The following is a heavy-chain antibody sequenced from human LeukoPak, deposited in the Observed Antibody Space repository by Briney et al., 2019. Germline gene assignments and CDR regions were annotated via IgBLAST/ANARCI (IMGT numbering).Heavy chain of an antibody. CDR3: AKVLWQLEIFDY. D-gene: IGHD6-13*01. V-gene: IGHV3-23*01. Sequence: PGXXLRLSCAASGFTFSTYAMSWVRQAPRKGLEGVSAISGSGDSTYYADSVKGRFTISRDNAKKKVYLKINSLRAEDTAIYYCAKVLWQLEIFDYWGQGTLVTVSS. J-gene: IGHJ4*02. CDR2: ISGSGDST. CDR1: GFTFSTYA.